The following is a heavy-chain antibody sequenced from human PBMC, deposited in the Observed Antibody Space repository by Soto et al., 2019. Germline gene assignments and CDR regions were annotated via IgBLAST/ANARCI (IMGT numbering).Heavy chain of an antibody. CDR3: ARDTMVALDY. J-gene: IGHJ4*02. CDR2: MNPNSGNT. CDR1: GYTFTSYD. Sequence: EASVKVSCKASGYTFTSYDINWVRQATGQGLEWMGWMNPNSGNTGYSQEFQGRVTITRDTSASTAYMELSSLRSEDTAVYYCARDTMVALDYWGQGTLVTVSS. V-gene: IGHV1-8*01. D-gene: IGHD2-15*01.